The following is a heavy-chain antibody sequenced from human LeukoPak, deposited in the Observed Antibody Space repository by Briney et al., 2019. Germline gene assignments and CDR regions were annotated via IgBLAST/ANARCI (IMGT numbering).Heavy chain of an antibody. CDR3: ARGRHYYDSSGYYSPGRNWFDP. CDR2: IYTSGST. Sequence: PSETLSLTCTVSGGSISSYYWSWIRQPAGKGLEWIVRIYTSGSTNYNPSLKSRVTMSVDTSKNQFSLKLSSVTAADTAVYYCARGRHYYDSSGYYSPGRNWFDPWGQGTLVTVSS. J-gene: IGHJ5*02. V-gene: IGHV4-4*07. CDR1: GGSISSYY. D-gene: IGHD3-22*01.